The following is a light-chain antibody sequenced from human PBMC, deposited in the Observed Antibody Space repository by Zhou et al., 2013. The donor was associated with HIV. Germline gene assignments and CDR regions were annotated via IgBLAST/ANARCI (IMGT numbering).Light chain of an antibody. V-gene: IGKV1-39*01. CDR2: AAS. CDR1: QSISTY. J-gene: IGKJ1*01. Sequence: DIQMTQSPSSLSASVGDRVTITCRASQSISTYLNWYQQKPGKAPKLLIYAASSLQSGVPSKVQWQWIWDRLSLSPSASLQPDSLFRLTLLTF. CDR3: LT.